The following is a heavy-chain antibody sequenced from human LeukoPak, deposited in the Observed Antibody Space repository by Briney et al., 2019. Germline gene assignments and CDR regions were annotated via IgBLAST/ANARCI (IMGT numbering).Heavy chain of an antibody. CDR3: AREVESQGRSLDI. V-gene: IGHV4-4*07. CDR1: GGSFSGYY. CDR2: IYPSGST. Sequence: SETLSLTCAVYGGSFSGYYWSWIRQPAGKGLEWIGRIYPSGSTNYNASLKSRVTMSIDTSKNQFSLKLSSVTAADTAVYYCAREVESQGRSLDIWGQGTMVTVSS. J-gene: IGHJ3*02. D-gene: IGHD3-3*01.